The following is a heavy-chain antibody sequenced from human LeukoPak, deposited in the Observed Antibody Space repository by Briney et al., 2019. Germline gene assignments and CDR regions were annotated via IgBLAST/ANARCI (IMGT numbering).Heavy chain of an antibody. CDR3: ARFSITMIVVVINDAFDI. CDR2: ISHSASP. CDR1: GYSISSGYY. Sequence: SETLSLTCTVSGYSISSGYYWGWIRQPPGKGLEWIGSISHSASPYYNRSLKSRVTISVYTSKNQFSLKLSSMTAADTAVYYCARFSITMIVVVINDAFDIWGQGTMVTVSS. D-gene: IGHD3-22*01. J-gene: IGHJ3*02. V-gene: IGHV4-38-2*02.